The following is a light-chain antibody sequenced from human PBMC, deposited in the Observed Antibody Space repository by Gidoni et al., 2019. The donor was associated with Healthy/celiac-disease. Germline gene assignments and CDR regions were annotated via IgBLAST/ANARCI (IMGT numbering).Light chain of an antibody. V-gene: IGLV1-40*01. CDR3: QSYDSSLSGSVV. CDR2: VNS. J-gene: IGLJ2*01. CDR1: SSNIGAGYD. Sequence: QSVLTQPPSVSGAPGQRVTISCTGSSSNIGAGYDVHWYQQLPGTAPKVLIYVNSNRPSGVPDRLSGSQSGTSASLAITGLQAEDEADYYCQSYDSSLSGSVVFGGGTKLTVL.